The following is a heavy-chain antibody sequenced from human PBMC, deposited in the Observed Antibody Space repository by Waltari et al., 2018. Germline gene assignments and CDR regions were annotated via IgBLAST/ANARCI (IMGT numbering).Heavy chain of an antibody. J-gene: IGHJ5*02. CDR2: ISPYKYEQ. D-gene: IGHD2-15*01. Sequence: VQLEQSGPELKMPGASVKVSCKSSGYTFSNYGLTWVRQAPGQGLEWMGWISPYKYEQQYTQKLQGRFTMTTDTLLNTAYMELRSLTSDDTAVYYCVRDRDPANPTPTNNFFDPWGQGTLVTVSS. CDR3: VRDRDPANPTPTNNFFDP. CDR1: GYTFSNYG. V-gene: IGHV1-18*01.